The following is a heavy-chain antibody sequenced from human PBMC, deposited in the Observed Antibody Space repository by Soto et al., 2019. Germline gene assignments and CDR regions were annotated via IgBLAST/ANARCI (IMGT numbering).Heavy chain of an antibody. CDR2: IWFDGSNK. CDR3: ARGVGYCSGGSCYSYWYFDL. D-gene: IGHD2-15*01. CDR1: GFTFSSYG. Sequence: ESGGGVVQPGRSLRLSCAASGFTFSSYGMHWVRQAPGKGLEWVAVIWFDGSNKYYADSVKGRFTISRDNSKNTLYLQMNSLRAEDTAVYYCARGVGYCSGGSCYSYWYFDLWGRGTLVTVSS. V-gene: IGHV3-33*01. J-gene: IGHJ2*01.